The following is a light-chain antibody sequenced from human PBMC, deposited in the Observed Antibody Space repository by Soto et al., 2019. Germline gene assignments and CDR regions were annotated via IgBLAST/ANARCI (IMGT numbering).Light chain of an antibody. CDR3: QQYNNWPRT. CDR2: AAS. V-gene: IGKV3-15*01. CDR1: QSVSTN. J-gene: IGKJ2*02. Sequence: EIVMTQSPATLSVSPGERATHSCRASQSVSTNLAWYQQKPGQAPRLLIYAASTRATGIPARFSGSGSGTDFTLTITSLQPEDFAVYYCQQYNNWPRTFGQGTKLEIK.